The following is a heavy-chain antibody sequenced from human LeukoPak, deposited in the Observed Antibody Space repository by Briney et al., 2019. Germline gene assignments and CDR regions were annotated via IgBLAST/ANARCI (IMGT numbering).Heavy chain of an antibody. CDR1: GGSISSYY. Sequence: SETLSLTCTVSGGSISSYYWSWIRQPPGKGLEWIGYIYYSGSTNRNTSLKSRVTISVDTSKKQFSLKLSSVTAADTAVYYCARHTAPVSRSWFDPWGQGTLVTVSS. CDR3: ARHTAPVSRSWFDP. V-gene: IGHV4-59*08. J-gene: IGHJ5*02. D-gene: IGHD2-15*01. CDR2: IYYSGST.